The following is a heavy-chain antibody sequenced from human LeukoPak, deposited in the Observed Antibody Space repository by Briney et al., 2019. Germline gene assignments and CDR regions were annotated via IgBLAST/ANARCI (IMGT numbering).Heavy chain of an antibody. D-gene: IGHD3-3*01. V-gene: IGHV4-31*03. Sequence: PSQTLSLTCTVSGGSISSGGYYWSWIRQHPGKGLEWIGYIYYSGSTYYNPSLKSRVTISVDTSKNQFSLKLSSVTAADTAVYYCARETYDFWSGYFDYWGQGTLVTVSS. CDR2: IYYSGST. CDR1: GGSISSGGYY. CDR3: ARETYDFWSGYFDY. J-gene: IGHJ4*02.